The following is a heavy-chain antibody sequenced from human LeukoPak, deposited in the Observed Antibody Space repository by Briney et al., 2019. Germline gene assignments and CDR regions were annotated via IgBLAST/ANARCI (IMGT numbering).Heavy chain of an antibody. CDR1: GFTFSSNA. Sequence: GGSLRLSCAASGFTFSSNAMSWVRQAPGKGLEWVSVISVSGSRAYYADFVKGRFTVSRDNSKNTVLLQMNSLRVEDTAVYYCTRDHDGMHAWGQGTTVTVSS. V-gene: IGHV3-23*01. CDR3: TRDHDGMHA. CDR2: ISVSGSRA. J-gene: IGHJ6*02.